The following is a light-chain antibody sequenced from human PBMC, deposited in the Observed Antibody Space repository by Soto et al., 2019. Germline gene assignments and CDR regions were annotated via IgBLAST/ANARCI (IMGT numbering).Light chain of an antibody. J-gene: IGLJ2*01. CDR2: EVR. Sequence: QSVLTQPASVSGSPGQSITISCTGTTSDIGGYDFVSWYQQHPGKAPKLVISEVRNRPSGVSSRFSGSKSGNTASLTISGLQAEDEANYFCSSYTSSSTLLFGGGTQLTVL. CDR1: TSDIGGYDF. CDR3: SSYTSSSTLL. V-gene: IGLV2-14*01.